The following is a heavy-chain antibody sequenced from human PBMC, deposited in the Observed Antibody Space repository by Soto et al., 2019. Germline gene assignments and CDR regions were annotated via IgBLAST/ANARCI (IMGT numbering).Heavy chain of an antibody. CDR3: ANVDTAIAFGY. Sequence: GGPLRLSCAASGFTFSSCAMSWVRQAPGKGLEWVSAISGSGGSTYYADSVKGRFTISRDNSKNTLYLQMNSLRAEDTAVYYCANVDTAIAFGYWGQGTLVTVSS. CDR1: GFTFSSCA. CDR2: ISGSGGST. V-gene: IGHV3-23*01. D-gene: IGHD5-18*01. J-gene: IGHJ4*02.